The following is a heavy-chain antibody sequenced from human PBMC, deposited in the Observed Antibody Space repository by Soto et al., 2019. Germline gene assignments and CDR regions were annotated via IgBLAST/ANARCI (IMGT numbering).Heavy chain of an antibody. D-gene: IGHD3-3*01. Sequence: SGKVSCEPSAYSFTSYYVHWVRQAPGQGLEWMGIINPSGGSTSYAQKFQGRVTMTRDTSTSTVYMELSSLRSEDTAVYYCARGLDDFWSGYDNWFDPWGQGTLVTASS. V-gene: IGHV1-46*01. CDR3: ARGLDDFWSGYDNWFDP. CDR2: INPSGGST. CDR1: AYSFTSYY. J-gene: IGHJ5*02.